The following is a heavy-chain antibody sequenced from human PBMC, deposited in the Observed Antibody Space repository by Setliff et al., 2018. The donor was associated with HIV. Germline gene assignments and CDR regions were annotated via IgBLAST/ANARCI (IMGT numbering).Heavy chain of an antibody. V-gene: IGHV3-74*01. J-gene: IGHJ4*02. CDR3: ARVISGYSYGYDY. CDR2: INEDGTDT. Sequence: GGSLRLSCVVSGFTFSNYWMNWVRQAPGKGLVWVSRINEDGTDTIYADSVKGRFTISRDNAKSTVYLQMNSLRAEDTAVYYCARVISGYSYGYDYWGQGTLVTVSS. CDR1: GFTFSNYW. D-gene: IGHD5-18*01.